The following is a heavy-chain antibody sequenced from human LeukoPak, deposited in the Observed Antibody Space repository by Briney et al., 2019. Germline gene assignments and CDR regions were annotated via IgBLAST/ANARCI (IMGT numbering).Heavy chain of an antibody. V-gene: IGHV5-51*01. CDR2: IYPRDSDT. D-gene: IGHD3-22*01. CDR1: EYTFTNYW. J-gene: IGHJ4*02. Sequence: GESLKISCKGSEYTFTNYWIGWVRQTSDKGLELVAFIYPRDSDTRYNPSFQGQVTISADKSTNTAYLQWSSLQASDTAMYYCARSISAYYSADYWGQGTLVTVSS. CDR3: ARSISAYYSADY.